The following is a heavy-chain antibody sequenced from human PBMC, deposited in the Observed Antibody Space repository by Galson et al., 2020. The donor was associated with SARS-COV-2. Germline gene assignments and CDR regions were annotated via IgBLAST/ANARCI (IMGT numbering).Heavy chain of an antibody. CDR2: IYGDDNN. J-gene: IGHJ4*02. Sequence: SGPTLVKPTQTLTLTCTFSGFSLTTSEVGVGWIRQPPGKALEWLALIYGDDNNRYSPSLKSRLTITKDTSKNQVVLTMTNMDPVDTATYYCAHRQTGYGAYGTFDYWGQGTLVTVSS. V-gene: IGHV2-5*02. D-gene: IGHD5-12*01. CDR1: GFSLTTSEVG. CDR3: AHRQTGYGAYGTFDY.